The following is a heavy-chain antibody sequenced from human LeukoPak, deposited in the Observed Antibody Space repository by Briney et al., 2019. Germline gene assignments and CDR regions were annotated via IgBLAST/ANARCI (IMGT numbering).Heavy chain of an antibody. Sequence: SVKVSCKVSGYTLTELSMHWVRQAPGQGLEWMGGIIPTLGTRNYAQKFQGRVTITADESTNTAYMELRSLRSDDTAVYFCARGTSLYYYMDVWGKGTTVTISS. D-gene: IGHD1/OR15-1a*01. J-gene: IGHJ6*03. CDR2: IIPTLGTR. CDR3: ARGTSLYYYMDV. V-gene: IGHV1-69*13. CDR1: GYTLTELS.